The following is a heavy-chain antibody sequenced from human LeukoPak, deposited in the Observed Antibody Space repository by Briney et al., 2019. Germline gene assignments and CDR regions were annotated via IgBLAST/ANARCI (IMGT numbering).Heavy chain of an antibody. J-gene: IGHJ3*02. V-gene: IGHV1-18*01. CDR3: ARVLSTIFGVVIDHAFDI. CDR1: GYTFTSYG. CDR2: ISAYNGNT. Sequence: ASVKVSCKASGYTFTSYGISWVRQAPGQGLEWMGWISAYNGNTNYAQKLQGRVTMATDTSTGTAYMELRSLRSDDTAVYYCARVLSTIFGVVIDHAFDIWGQGTMVTVSS. D-gene: IGHD3-3*01.